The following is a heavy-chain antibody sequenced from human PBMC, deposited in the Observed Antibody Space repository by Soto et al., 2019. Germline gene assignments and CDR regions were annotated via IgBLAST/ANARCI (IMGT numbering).Heavy chain of an antibody. V-gene: IGHV4-59*08. J-gene: IGHJ4*01. Sequence: QVQLQESGPGLVKPSETLSLTCAVSGSAIRSDYWSWFRQIPGRGLEGIGYIYESERTNYNTSLRRRATISAHTTKNQFSLKVSAVTSADMAVYYCARQWDYWGHGILFTVAS. CDR1: GSAIRSDY. CDR3: ARQWDY. CDR2: IYESERT.